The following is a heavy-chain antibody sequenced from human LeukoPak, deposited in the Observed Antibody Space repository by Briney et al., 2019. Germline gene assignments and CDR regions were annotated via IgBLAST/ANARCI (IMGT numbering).Heavy chain of an antibody. J-gene: IGHJ5*02. CDR2: ISPHNGQT. CDR1: GYMFTFYG. D-gene: IGHD1-26*01. CDR3: AKTREPDLEDR. V-gene: IGHV1-18*01. Sequence: ASVKVSCLSSGYMFTFYGITWVRQAPGQGLQCLGWISPHNGQTLYAHEVQDRVIMTTDASTTTAYLELKSLRSDDTAVYYCAKTREPDLEDRWGQGTLVTVSS.